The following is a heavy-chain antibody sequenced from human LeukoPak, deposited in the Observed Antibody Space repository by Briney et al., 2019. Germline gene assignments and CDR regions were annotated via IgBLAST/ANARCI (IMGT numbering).Heavy chain of an antibody. D-gene: IGHD6-19*01. Sequence: ASVKVSCKASGYTFTGYYMHLVRQAPGQGLEWMGWINPNSGGTNYAQKFQGRVTMTRDTSISTAYMELSRLRSDDTAVYYCTRVGYSSGWYDYWGQGTLVTVSS. J-gene: IGHJ4*02. CDR3: TRVGYSSGWYDY. CDR2: INPNSGGT. V-gene: IGHV1-2*02. CDR1: GYTFTGYY.